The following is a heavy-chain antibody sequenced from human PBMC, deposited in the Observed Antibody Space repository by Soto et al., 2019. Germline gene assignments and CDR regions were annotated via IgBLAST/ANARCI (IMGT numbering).Heavy chain of an antibody. V-gene: IGHV4-59*11. CDR3: TRANWYSEY. CDR1: GGAISNHC. J-gene: IGHJ4*02. CDR2: IYYNGNT. Sequence: QVQLQESGPGLVKPSETLSLTCTVSGGAISNHCWSWIRQPPGKGLEWIGYIYYNGNTNYNPSLKSRVTMSVDTSKHQISLKFSSVTAADTAVYYCTRANWYSEYWGQGTLVTVSS. D-gene: IGHD7-27*01.